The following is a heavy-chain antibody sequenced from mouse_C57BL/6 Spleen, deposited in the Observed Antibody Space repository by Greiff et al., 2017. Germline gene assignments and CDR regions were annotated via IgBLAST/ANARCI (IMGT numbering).Heavy chain of an antibody. Sequence: QVQLKQSGAELVRPGTSVKVSCKASGYAFTNYLIEWVKQRPGQGLEWIGVINPGSGGTNDNEKFKGKATLTADKSSSTAYMQLSSLTSEDSAVYFCARGTTADYWGQGTTLTVSS. D-gene: IGHD1-2*01. CDR2: INPGSGGT. V-gene: IGHV1-54*01. CDR1: GYAFTNYL. J-gene: IGHJ2*01. CDR3: ARGTTADY.